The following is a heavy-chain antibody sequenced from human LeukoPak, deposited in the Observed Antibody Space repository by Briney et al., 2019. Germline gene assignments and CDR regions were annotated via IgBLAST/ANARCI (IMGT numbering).Heavy chain of an antibody. V-gene: IGHV3-74*01. Sequence: GGSLRLSCAASGFTFSSYWMHWVRQAPGKGLVWVSRINSDGSSTSYADSVKGRFTISRDNAKNTLYLQMNSLRAEDTAVYYCAGRYGYGPDGHDLGIDYWGQGTLVTVSS. CDR2: INSDGSST. CDR1: GFTFSSYW. D-gene: IGHD5-18*01. CDR3: AGRYGYGPDGHDLGIDY. J-gene: IGHJ4*02.